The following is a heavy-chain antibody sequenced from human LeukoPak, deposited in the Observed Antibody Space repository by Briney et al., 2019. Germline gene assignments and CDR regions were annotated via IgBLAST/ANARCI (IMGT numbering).Heavy chain of an antibody. Sequence: GGSLRLSCAASGFSVSSNYMNWVRQAPGQGLEWVSVINSGGTTHYADSVKGRFTISRDNSKNTLYLQMNSLRAEDTAVYYYARDLYYYGSGSDNFLYYWGQGTLVTVSS. J-gene: IGHJ4*02. CDR2: INSGGTT. V-gene: IGHV3-53*01. CDR3: ARDLYYYGSGSDNFLYY. D-gene: IGHD3-10*01. CDR1: GFSVSSNY.